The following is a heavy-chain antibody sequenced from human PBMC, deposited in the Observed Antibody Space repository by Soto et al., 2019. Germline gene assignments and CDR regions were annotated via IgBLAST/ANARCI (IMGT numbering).Heavy chain of an antibody. CDR1: GGSISSYY. D-gene: IGHD1-26*01. CDR2: INYSGST. CDR3: ARDRVGVSSNWFDS. V-gene: IGHV4-59*01. Sequence: SETLSLTCIVSGGSISSYYWSYWSWIRQPPGKGLEWIGYINYSGSTNYNPSLKSRVTTSVDTSKNQFSLKLTSVTAADTAVYYCARDRVGVSSNWFDSWGRGTLVTVSS. J-gene: IGHJ5*01.